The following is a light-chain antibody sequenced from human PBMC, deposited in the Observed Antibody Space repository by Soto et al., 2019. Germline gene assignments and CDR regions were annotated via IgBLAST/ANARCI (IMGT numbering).Light chain of an antibody. J-gene: IGKJ4*01. V-gene: IGKV1-8*01. CDR3: QQYYSYPLT. CDR1: QGISSY. CDR2: AAT. Sequence: AIRMTQSPSSFSASTGDRVTITCRASQGISSYLAWYQQKPGKAPKLLIYAATTLQSGVPSRFSGIGSGTYFTLTISCLQSEDFATYYCQQYYSYPLTFGGGTKVDIK.